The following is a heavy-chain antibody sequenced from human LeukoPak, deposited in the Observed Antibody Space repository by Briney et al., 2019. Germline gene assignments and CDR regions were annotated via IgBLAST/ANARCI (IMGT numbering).Heavy chain of an antibody. J-gene: IGHJ5*02. V-gene: IGHV4-61*01. CDR2: ISYSGST. D-gene: IGHD6-13*01. Sequence: PSETLSLTCTVSGGSVNSGTYYWSWIRQPPGKGLEWIGYISYSGSTNYSPSLKSRVTISADTSKNQFSLKVTSVTAADTAVYYCVRDRAAAGGWLDPWGQGALVTVSS. CDR3: VRDRAAAGGWLDP. CDR1: GGSVNSGTYY.